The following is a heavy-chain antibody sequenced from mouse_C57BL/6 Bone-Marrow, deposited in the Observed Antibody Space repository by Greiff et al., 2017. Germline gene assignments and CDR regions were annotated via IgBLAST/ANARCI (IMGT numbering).Heavy chain of an antibody. J-gene: IGHJ2*01. V-gene: IGHV5-17*01. CDR2: ISSGSSTL. D-gene: IGHD2-3*01. CDR3: ARQDGYPYYFDY. CDR1: GFTFSDYG. Sequence: EVMLVESGGGLVKPGGSLTLSCAASGFTFSDYGMHWVRQAPEKGLEWVAYISSGSSTLYYADTVKGRFTISRDNAKHTLFLQMTSLRSEDTAMYYCARQDGYPYYFDYWGQGTTLTVSS.